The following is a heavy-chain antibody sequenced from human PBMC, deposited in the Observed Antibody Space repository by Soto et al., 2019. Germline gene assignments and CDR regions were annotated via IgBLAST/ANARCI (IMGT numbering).Heavy chain of an antibody. D-gene: IGHD1-1*01. J-gene: IGHJ6*02. Sequence: VYLLESGGDLVQPGGSLRLSCAASGFSFDSYVMNWVRQAPGKGLALVSSISPSGGGANYADSVKGRFTISRDNSKKTLSLQINSPRAEDTAVYYCAKDLEQLTWGLHRDGLDVWGQGTTVTVSS. CDR1: GFSFDSYV. CDR2: ISPSGGGA. CDR3: AKDLEQLTWGLHRDGLDV. V-gene: IGHV3-23*01.